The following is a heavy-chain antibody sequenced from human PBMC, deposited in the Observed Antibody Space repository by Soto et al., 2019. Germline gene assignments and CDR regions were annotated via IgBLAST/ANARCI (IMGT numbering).Heavy chain of an antibody. CDR2: INHSGST. CDR3: ARAPLGSCSSTSCPKYFQH. V-gene: IGHV4-34*01. D-gene: IGHD2-2*01. CDR1: GGSFSGYY. J-gene: IGHJ1*01. Sequence: QVQLQQWGAGLLKPSETLSLTCAVYGGSFSGYYWSWIRQPPGKGLEWIGEINHSGSTNYNPSLKSRVTISVDTSKNQFSLKLSSVTAADTAVYYCARAPLGSCSSTSCPKYFQHWGQGTLVTVSS.